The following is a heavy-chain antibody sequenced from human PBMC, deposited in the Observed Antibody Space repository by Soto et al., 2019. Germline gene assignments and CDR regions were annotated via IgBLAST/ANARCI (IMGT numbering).Heavy chain of an antibody. Sequence: EVQLVQSGAEVKKPGESLKISCKGSGYSFTSYWIGWVRQMPGKGLEWMGIIYPGDSDTRYSASFQGQVNISADKSISTAYLQWSSLKASDTAMYYCASPTVAKGFGELSAFDIWGQGTMVTVSS. CDR3: ASPTVAKGFGELSAFDI. D-gene: IGHD3-10*01. CDR1: GYSFTSYW. J-gene: IGHJ3*02. CDR2: IYPGDSDT. V-gene: IGHV5-51*01.